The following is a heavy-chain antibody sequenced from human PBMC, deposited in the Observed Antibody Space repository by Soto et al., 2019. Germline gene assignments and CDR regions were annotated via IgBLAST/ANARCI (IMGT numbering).Heavy chain of an antibody. V-gene: IGHV4-30-4*01. CDR1: GGSIISGDDY. CDR2: IYYSGST. CDR3: ARVYYYARTRIDY. Sequence: PSETLSLTCTVSGGSIISGDDYWSWIRQPPGKGLEWIGYIYYSGSTYYNPSLKSRFTISVDTSKNQFSLNLSSVTAADTAVYYCARVYYYARTRIDYWGQGTLVTVTS. D-gene: IGHD3-22*01. J-gene: IGHJ4*02.